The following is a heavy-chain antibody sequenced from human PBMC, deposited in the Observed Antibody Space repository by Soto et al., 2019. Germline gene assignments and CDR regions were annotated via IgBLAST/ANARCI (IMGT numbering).Heavy chain of an antibody. D-gene: IGHD3-3*01. CDR2: ISGSGGST. CDR3: AIGPRITIFGVVMDPYYFDY. CDR1: GFTFSSYA. J-gene: IGHJ4*02. V-gene: IGHV3-23*01. Sequence: GGSLRLSCAASGFTFSSYAMSWVRQAPGKGLEWVSAISGSGGSTYYADSVKGRFTISRDNSKNTLYLQMNSLRAEDTAVYYCAIGPRITIFGVVMDPYYFDYWGQGTLVTVSS.